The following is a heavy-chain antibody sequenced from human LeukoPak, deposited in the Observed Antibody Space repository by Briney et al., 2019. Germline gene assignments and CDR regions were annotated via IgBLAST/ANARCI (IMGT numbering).Heavy chain of an antibody. V-gene: IGHV3-33*06. J-gene: IGHJ4*02. Sequence: SGGSLRLSCAASGFTFSSYGMHWVRQAPGKGLEWVAVIWYDGSNKYYGDSVKGRFTISRDNSKNTLYLQMNSLRADDTAVYYCAKDRYLFGDFDYWGQGTLVTVSS. CDR3: AKDRYLFGDFDY. D-gene: IGHD3-10*01. CDR2: IWYDGSNK. CDR1: GFTFSSYG.